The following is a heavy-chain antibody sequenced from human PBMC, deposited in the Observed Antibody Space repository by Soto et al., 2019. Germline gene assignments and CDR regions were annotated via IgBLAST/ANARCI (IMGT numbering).Heavy chain of an antibody. J-gene: IGHJ4*02. CDR2: IFYDGSYK. CDR1: GITFSSYG. CDR3: ARDRVRGYGDYSIDY. D-gene: IGHD4-17*01. V-gene: IGHV3-33*01. Sequence: GGSLRLSCAASGITFSSYGMHWVRQAPGKGLEWVAVIFYDGSYKYYADSVKGRFIISRDNSKNTLYLQMNSLRVEDTAVYYCARDRVRGYGDYSIDYGGQVTLVTVYS.